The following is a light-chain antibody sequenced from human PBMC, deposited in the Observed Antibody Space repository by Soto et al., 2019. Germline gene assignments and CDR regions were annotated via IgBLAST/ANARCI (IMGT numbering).Light chain of an antibody. J-gene: IGKJ2*01. Sequence: DIQMTQSPSSLSASVGERVTITCRASQSISSYLNWYQQKTGKAPKPLIYAASSLQSGDPSRLSGSGSETDFTLTISSLQPEDFATYYCQQSYSTPPYPVGQGTKHELK. CDR1: QSISSY. CDR2: AAS. CDR3: QQSYSTPPYP. V-gene: IGKV1-39*01.